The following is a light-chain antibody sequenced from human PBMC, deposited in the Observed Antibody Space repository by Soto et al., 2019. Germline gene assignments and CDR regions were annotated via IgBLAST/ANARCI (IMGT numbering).Light chain of an antibody. Sequence: QSVLTQPPSVSGTPGQKVTISCSGSSSNLGDNSVYSYQQLPGSAPKLLIHRSSQRPSGVPGRLSGSKSGTSASLAISGLRSEDEADYYCAAWDDSLSGVVFGGGTKLTVL. CDR3: AAWDDSLSGVV. J-gene: IGLJ3*02. CDR1: SSNLGDNS. CDR2: RSS. V-gene: IGLV1-47*01.